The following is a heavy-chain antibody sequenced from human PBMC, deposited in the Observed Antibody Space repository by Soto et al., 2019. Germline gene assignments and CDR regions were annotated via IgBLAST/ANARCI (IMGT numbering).Heavy chain of an antibody. Sequence: SETLSLTCTVSGGSISSGDYYWSWIRQPPGKGLEWIGYIYYSGSTYYNPSLKSRVTISVDTSKNQFSLKLSSVTAADTAVYYCARGSLSDGFDYWGQGTLVTVS. CDR3: ARGSLSDGFDY. CDR2: IYYSGST. J-gene: IGHJ4*02. CDR1: GGSISSGDYY. V-gene: IGHV4-30-4*01.